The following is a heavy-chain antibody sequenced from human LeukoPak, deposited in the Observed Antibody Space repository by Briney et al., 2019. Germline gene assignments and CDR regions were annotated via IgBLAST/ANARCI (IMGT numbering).Heavy chain of an antibody. D-gene: IGHD2-8*01. V-gene: IGHV3-66*04. J-gene: IGHJ4*02. Sequence: GGSPRLSCAASGFSVSSNYMSWVRQAPGKGLEWVSVIYGGGSTYYADSVKGRFTISRDNSKNTLYLQMNSLRPEDTAVFFCARHPYCTNGICFMRYYFDYWGQGTLVTVSS. CDR2: IYGGGST. CDR1: GFSVSSNY. CDR3: ARHPYCTNGICFMRYYFDY.